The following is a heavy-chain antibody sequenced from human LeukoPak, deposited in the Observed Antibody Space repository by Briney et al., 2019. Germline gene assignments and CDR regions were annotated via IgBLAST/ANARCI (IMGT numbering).Heavy chain of an antibody. CDR2: IYPGDSDT. Sequence: GEPLHTSCKCSGYSFTSYWIGRVRQMPAKGLEWRGIIYPGDSDTSYSPSFQGQVTISADKSVTTAYLQWSSLKASDSGMYYCARRGGYCSSTRCYAADVFDIWGEGAMVTVSS. D-gene: IGHD2-2*01. V-gene: IGHV5-51*01. CDR1: GYSFTSYW. CDR3: ARRGGYCSSTRCYAADVFDI. J-gene: IGHJ3*02.